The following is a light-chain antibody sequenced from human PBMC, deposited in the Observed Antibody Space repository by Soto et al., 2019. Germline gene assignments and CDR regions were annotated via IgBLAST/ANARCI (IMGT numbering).Light chain of an antibody. CDR3: QQYSHLIT. Sequence: EIVLTQSPATLSLSPGERATLSCRASQSVSSYLAWYQQKPGQAPRLLIYYMSKRATGIPARFSGSGSGTDFTFTISSLQPEDIATYYCQQYSHLITFGQGTRLEI. CDR1: QSVSSY. CDR2: YMS. J-gene: IGKJ5*01. V-gene: IGKV3-11*01.